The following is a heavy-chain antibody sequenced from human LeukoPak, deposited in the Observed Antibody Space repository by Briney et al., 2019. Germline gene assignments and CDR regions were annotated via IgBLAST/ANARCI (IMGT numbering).Heavy chain of an antibody. CDR2: ISSSSSYI. V-gene: IGHV3-21*01. Sequence: PGGSLRLSCAASGFTFSSYSMNWVRQAPGKGLEWVSSISSSSSYIYYADSVKGRFTISRDNAKNSLYLQMNSLRPEDTAVYYCARAFGGSYSSTVDYWGQGTLVTVSS. D-gene: IGHD1-26*01. CDR1: GFTFSSYS. CDR3: ARAFGGSYSSTVDY. J-gene: IGHJ4*02.